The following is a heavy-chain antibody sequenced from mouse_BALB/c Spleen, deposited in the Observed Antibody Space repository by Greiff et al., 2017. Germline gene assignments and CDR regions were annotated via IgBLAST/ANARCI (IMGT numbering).Heavy chain of an antibody. V-gene: IGHV1-14*01. CDR1: GYTFTSYV. Sequence: EVKLMESGPELVKPGASVKMSCKASGYTFTSYVMHWVKQKPGQGLEWIGYINPYNDGTKYNEKFKGKATLTSDKSSSTAYMELSSLTSEDSAVYYCARETTVVAGAGFAYWGQGTLVTVSA. CDR3: ARETTVVAGAGFAY. CDR2: INPYNDGT. J-gene: IGHJ3*01. D-gene: IGHD1-1*01.